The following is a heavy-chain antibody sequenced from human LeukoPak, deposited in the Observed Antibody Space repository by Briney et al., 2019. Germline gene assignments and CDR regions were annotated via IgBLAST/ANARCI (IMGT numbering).Heavy chain of an antibody. Sequence: SETLSLTCTVSGGSISGSSYYWGWIRQPPGKGLEWIGSIYYSGSTYYNPSLKSRVTISVDTSKNQFSLKLSSVTAADTAVYYCARGNIQLRFLADYWGQGTLVTVSS. CDR3: ARGNIQLRFLADY. CDR1: GGSISGSSYY. V-gene: IGHV4-39*07. J-gene: IGHJ4*02. D-gene: IGHD3-3*01. CDR2: IYYSGST.